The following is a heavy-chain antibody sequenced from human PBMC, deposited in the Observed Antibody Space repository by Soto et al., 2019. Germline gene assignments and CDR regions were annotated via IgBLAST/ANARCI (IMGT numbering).Heavy chain of an antibody. D-gene: IGHD2-2*01. V-gene: IGHV3-23*01. CDR2: ISGSGGST. CDR3: AKVLCSSTSCYHFYYYYYGMDV. CDR1: GFTFSSYA. Sequence: EVQLLESGGGLVQPGGSLRLSCAASGFTFSSYAMSWVRQAPGKGLEWVSAISGSGGSTYYADSVKGRFTISRDNSKNTLYLQMNSLRAEDTAVYYCAKVLCSSTSCYHFYYYYYGMDVWGQGTTVTVSS. J-gene: IGHJ6*02.